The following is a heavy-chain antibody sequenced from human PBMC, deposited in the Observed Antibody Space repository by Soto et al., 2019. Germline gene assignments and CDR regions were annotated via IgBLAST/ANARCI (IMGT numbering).Heavy chain of an antibody. CDR1: GFTFDDYA. Sequence: PGGSLRLSCAASGFTFDDYAMHWVRQAPGKGLEWVSGISWNSGSIGYADSVKGRFTISRDNAKNSLYLQMNSLRAEDTALYYCAKDKKGGYYLGWFDPWGQGTLVTVSS. D-gene: IGHD3-3*01. CDR3: AKDKKGGYYLGWFDP. V-gene: IGHV3-9*01. J-gene: IGHJ5*02. CDR2: ISWNSGSI.